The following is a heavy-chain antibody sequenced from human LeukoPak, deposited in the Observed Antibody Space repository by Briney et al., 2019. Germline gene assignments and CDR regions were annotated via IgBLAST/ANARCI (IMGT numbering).Heavy chain of an antibody. CDR1: GFIMSNAW. CDR3: TTTGGRYSSLLY. CDR2: ITSEADGRTT. Sequence: GGSLRLSCAASGFIMSNAWMEWVGQAPGKGGEWVGSITSEADGRTTDYDGPVKIRFTISRNNSYNTLYMQMDGLKMDHTAVYYCTTTGGRYSSLLYWVQRALVTVSS. J-gene: IGHJ4*02. V-gene: IGHV3-15*01. D-gene: IGHD6-19*01.